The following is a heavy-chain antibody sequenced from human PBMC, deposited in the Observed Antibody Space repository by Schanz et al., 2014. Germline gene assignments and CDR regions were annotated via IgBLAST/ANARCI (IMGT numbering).Heavy chain of an antibody. Sequence: QVLQVQSGSELKKPGTSVKVSCKASGYTFNNYTYVMIWVRQAPGQGLEWMGWINVGNGNMKYSQKFQGRVTITRDTSASTAYMELTSLRSEDTAVYYCARSGSSNWYFFDYWGQGTLVTVSS. CDR3: ARSGSSNWYFFDY. J-gene: IGHJ4*02. CDR1: GYTFNNYT. V-gene: IGHV1-3*01. CDR2: INVGNGNM. D-gene: IGHD6-13*01.